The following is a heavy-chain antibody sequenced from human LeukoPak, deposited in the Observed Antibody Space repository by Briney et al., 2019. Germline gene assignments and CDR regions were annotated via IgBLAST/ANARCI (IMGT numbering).Heavy chain of an antibody. J-gene: IGHJ5*02. D-gene: IGHD6-19*01. Sequence: GGSLRLSCAASGFTFSTYWISWVRQAPGKGLEWVANINQDGSEKYYVDSVKGRFTISRDNAKNSLYLQMNSLRAEDTAVYYCARWGSGWTRDWFDPWGQGTLVTVSS. V-gene: IGHV3-7*01. CDR2: INQDGSEK. CDR1: GFTFSTYW. CDR3: ARWGSGWTRDWFDP.